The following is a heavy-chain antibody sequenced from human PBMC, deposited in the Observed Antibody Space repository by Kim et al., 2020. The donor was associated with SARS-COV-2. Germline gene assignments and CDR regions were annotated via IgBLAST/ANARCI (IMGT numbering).Heavy chain of an antibody. CDR3: AKITAAGQGY. Sequence: STYYADSVKGRFTISRDNSKNTLYLQMNSLRAEDTAVYYCAKITAAGQGYWGQGTLVTVSS. V-gene: IGHV3-23*01. CDR2: ST. J-gene: IGHJ4*02. D-gene: IGHD6-13*01.